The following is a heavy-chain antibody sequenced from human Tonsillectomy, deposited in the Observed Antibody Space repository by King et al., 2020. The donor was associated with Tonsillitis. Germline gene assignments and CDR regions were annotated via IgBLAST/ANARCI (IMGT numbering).Heavy chain of an antibody. CDR2: LYYSGST. CDR3: AAEIVGPISYFHY. V-gene: IGHV4-39*01. D-gene: IGHD1-26*01. J-gene: IGHJ4*02. CDR1: GGSISSSSYY. Sequence: VQLQESGPGLVKPSETLSLTCTVSGGSISSSSYYWGWIRQPPGKGLEWIGNLYYSGSTYYNPSLKSRVTISMDTSKNQFSLDLSSVTAADTAVYYCAAEIVGPISYFHYWGQGTLVTVSS.